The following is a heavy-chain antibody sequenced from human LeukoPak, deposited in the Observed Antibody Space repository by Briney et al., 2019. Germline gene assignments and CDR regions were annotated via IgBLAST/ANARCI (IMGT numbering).Heavy chain of an antibody. J-gene: IGHJ5*02. D-gene: IGHD2-21*01. CDR2: ISSSSTYS. V-gene: IGHV3-11*06. CDR3: ARVVIGTVNWFDP. CDR1: GFTFSDYY. Sequence: GGSLRLPCVASGFTFSDYYMSWIRQAPGKGLEWVSYISSSSTYSSYADSVKGRFTISRDNAKNSLYLQMNSLRAEDTAVYYCARVVIGTVNWFDPWGQGTLVTVSS.